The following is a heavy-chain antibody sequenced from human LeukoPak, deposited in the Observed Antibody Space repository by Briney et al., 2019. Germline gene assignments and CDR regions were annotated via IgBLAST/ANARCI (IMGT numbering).Heavy chain of an antibody. J-gene: IGHJ5*02. CDR2: IYYRGST. CDR1: GGSISSSPYY. D-gene: IGHD2-2*01. V-gene: IGHV4-39*01. CDR3: ARHYLSDGILSTFDP. Sequence: KTSETPSLTCTVSGGSISSSPYYWGWIRQPPGKGLEWIGTIYYRGSTYSNPSLNSRVTISLDTSKNQFSLRLRSVTAADTALYYCARHYLSDGILSTFDPWGQGTLVTVSS.